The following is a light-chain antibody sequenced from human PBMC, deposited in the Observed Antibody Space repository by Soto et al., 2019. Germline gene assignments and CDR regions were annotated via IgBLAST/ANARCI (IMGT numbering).Light chain of an antibody. CDR2: AAP. Sequence: IQMTQSPSSLSASVGDRVTITCRASQSISSYLNWYQQKPGKAPKLLIYAAPSLQSGVPSRFSGSGSGTDFTLTISSLQPEDFATYYCQQSYSTPRTFGQGTKVDIK. CDR3: QQSYSTPRT. J-gene: IGKJ1*01. CDR1: QSISSY. V-gene: IGKV1-39*01.